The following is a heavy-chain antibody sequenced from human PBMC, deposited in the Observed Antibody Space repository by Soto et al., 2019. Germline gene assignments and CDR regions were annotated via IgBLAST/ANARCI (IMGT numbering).Heavy chain of an antibody. D-gene: IGHD6-13*01. CDR1: GGSISSGDYY. J-gene: IGHJ4*02. CDR3: ARGTHQTAAGYYFDY. V-gene: IGHV4-30-4*01. Sequence: QVQLQESGPGLVKPSQTLSLTCTVSGGSISSGDYYWSWIRPPPGKGLEWIGYIYYSGSTYYNPSVKSRVTISGDTSKNQCSLKLSSVTAADTAVYYCARGTHQTAAGYYFDYWGQGTLVTVSS. CDR2: IYYSGST.